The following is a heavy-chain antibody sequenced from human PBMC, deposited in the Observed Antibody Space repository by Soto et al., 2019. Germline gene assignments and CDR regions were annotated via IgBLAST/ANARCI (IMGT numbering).Heavy chain of an antibody. CDR1: GYTFTSYY. CDR2: TNPSSGST. CDR3: ARGPISSVGQY. V-gene: IGHV1-46*01. J-gene: IGHJ1*01. Sequence: GASVKVSCKASGYTFTSYYMHWVRQAPGQGLEWMGITNPSSGSTGYAQKFQGRVTMTRDTSTSTVYMELSRLRFEDTAVYYCARGPISSVGQYWGQGTQVTVSS. D-gene: IGHD6-13*01.